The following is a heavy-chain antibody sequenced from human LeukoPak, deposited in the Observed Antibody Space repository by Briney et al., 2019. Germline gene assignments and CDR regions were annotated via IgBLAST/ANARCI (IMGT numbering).Heavy chain of an antibody. V-gene: IGHV3-30*03. Sequence: GGSLRLSCAASGSTFSSYGMHWVRQAPGKGLGWVAVISYDGSNKYYADSVKGRFPISRDNSKNALYLQMNSLRAEDTAVYYCARDLLLWFGELNYGMDVWGKGTTVTVSS. D-gene: IGHD3-10*01. J-gene: IGHJ6*04. CDR1: GSTFSSYG. CDR2: ISYDGSNK. CDR3: ARDLLLWFGELNYGMDV.